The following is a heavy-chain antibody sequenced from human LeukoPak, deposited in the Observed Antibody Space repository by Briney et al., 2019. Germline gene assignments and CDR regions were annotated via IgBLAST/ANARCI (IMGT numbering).Heavy chain of an antibody. V-gene: IGHV3-23*01. CDR1: GFTFSNAW. Sequence: GGSLRLSCAASGFTFSNAWMSWVRQAPGKGLEWVSTITDNGGSTYFADSVKGRFTISRDNSKNTLHLQMNSLGAENTAVYYCAKRNSGSYSRGFDSWGQGTLVTVSS. CDR2: ITDNGGST. CDR3: AKRNSGSYSRGFDS. D-gene: IGHD1-26*01. J-gene: IGHJ4*02.